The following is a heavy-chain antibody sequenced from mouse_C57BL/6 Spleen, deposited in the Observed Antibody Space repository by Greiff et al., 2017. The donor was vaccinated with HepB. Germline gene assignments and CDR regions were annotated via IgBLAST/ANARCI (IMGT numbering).Heavy chain of an antibody. CDR2: ISYDGSN. D-gene: IGHD2-4*01. CDR3: ASRHYDYFFAY. CDR1: GYSITSGYY. J-gene: IGHJ3*01. Sequence: DVQLQESGPGLVKPSQSLSLTCSVTGYSITSGYYWNWIRQFPGNKLEWMGYISYDGSNNYNPSLKNRISITRDTSKNQLFLKLNSVTTEDTATYYCASRHYDYFFAYWGQGTLVTVSA. V-gene: IGHV3-6*01.